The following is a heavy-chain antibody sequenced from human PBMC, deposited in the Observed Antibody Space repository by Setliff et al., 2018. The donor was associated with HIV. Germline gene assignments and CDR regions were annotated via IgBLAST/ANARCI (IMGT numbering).Heavy chain of an antibody. J-gene: IGHJ5*02. CDR1: GGSISSFY. V-gene: IGHV4-4*07. CDR2: IYTSGSS. D-gene: IGHD6-19*01. CDR3: ARDRSSGWSKDWFDT. Sequence: SETLSLTCNVSGGSISSFYWSWIRQPAGKGLEWIGRIYTSGSSNYNPSLRSRVTMSVDTSKNQFSLKLSSVTAADTAMYHCARDRSSGWSKDWFDTWGQGILVTVSS.